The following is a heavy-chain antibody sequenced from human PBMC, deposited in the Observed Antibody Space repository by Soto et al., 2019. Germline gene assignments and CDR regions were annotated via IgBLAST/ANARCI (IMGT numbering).Heavy chain of an antibody. D-gene: IGHD5-12*01. V-gene: IGHV1-69*04. CDR3: ARDSPIGSTFSGYDAIDS. J-gene: IGHJ4*02. Sequence: GASVKVSCKASGGTFSTSTFTWVRQAPGQGLEWMGRTIPLLSVADYAQDFQGRLTITADKSTSTTYMELTSLTSKDTAVYYCARDSPIGSTFSGYDAIDSWGQGTLVTVSS. CDR2: TIPLLSVA. CDR1: GGTFSTST.